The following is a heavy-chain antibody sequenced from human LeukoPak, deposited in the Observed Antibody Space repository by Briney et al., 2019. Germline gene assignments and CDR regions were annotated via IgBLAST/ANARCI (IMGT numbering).Heavy chain of an antibody. CDR3: AKAPVTTCRGAYCYPFDY. D-gene: IGHD2-21*01. V-gene: IGHV3-23*01. Sequence: GGSLRLSCAASGFTFINYGMNWVRQPPGKGLEWVSGISGSGGSTYSADSVKGRFTISRDSSKNTLFLQMNRLRPEDAAVYYCAKAPVTTCRGAYCYPFDYWGQGTLVTVSS. CDR1: GFTFINYG. CDR2: ISGSGGST. J-gene: IGHJ4*02.